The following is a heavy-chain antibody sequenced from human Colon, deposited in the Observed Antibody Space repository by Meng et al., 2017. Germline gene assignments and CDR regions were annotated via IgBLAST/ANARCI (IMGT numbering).Heavy chain of an antibody. Sequence: QVPSEEAGPGLGKPSGTLSRTCAVSGDSITYDNWWSWLRQPPGKGLEWIGEIHHGRGTNYNPALRSRVTFSLDKSRNQLSLTLTSVTAADTAVYYCARNGFYSLGYWGPGALVTVSS. J-gene: IGHJ4*02. CDR1: GDSITYDNW. CDR3: ARNGFYSLGY. V-gene: IGHV4-4*02. D-gene: IGHD3-22*01. CDR2: IHHGRGT.